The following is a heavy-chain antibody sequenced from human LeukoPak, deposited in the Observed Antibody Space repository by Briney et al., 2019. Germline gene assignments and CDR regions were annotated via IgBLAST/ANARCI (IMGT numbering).Heavy chain of an antibody. V-gene: IGHV4-34*01. J-gene: IGHJ6*02. CDR3: ARGCGGDCYYYYYGMDV. CDR2: INHSGST. CDR1: GDSASIYY. D-gene: IGHD2-21*02. Sequence: PSETLSLTCTVSGDSASIYYWSWIRQPPGKGLEWIGEINHSGSTNYNPSLKSRVTISVDTSKNQFSLKLSSVTAADTAVYYCARGCGGDCYYYYYGMDVWGQGTTVTVSS.